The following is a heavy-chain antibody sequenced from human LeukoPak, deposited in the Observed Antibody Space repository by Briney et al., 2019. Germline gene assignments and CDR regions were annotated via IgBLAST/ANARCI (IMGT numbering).Heavy chain of an antibody. D-gene: IGHD3-22*01. Sequence: SETLSLTCAVYGGSFSGYYWSWIRQPPGKGLEWIGEINHSGSTNYNPSLKSRVTISVDTSKNQFSLKLSSVTAADTAVYYRARETEYYDSSAPMGYAFDIWGQGTMVTVSS. CDR1: GGSFSGYY. CDR3: ARETEYYDSSAPMGYAFDI. J-gene: IGHJ3*02. V-gene: IGHV4-34*01. CDR2: INHSGST.